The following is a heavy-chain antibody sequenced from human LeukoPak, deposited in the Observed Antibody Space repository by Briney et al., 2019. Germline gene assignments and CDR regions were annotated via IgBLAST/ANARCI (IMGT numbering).Heavy chain of an antibody. CDR3: ARGSSSGSDY. V-gene: IGHV1-18*01. D-gene: IGHD2-2*01. CDR1: GYIFNSYG. J-gene: IGHJ4*02. CDR2: ISANNGNT. Sequence: GASVKVSCKASGYIFNSYGISWVRQAPGQGLEWMGWISANNGNTNYAQKFQGRVTMTTDTSTSTVYMELRSLRSDDTAVYYCARGSSSGSDYWGQGTLVTVSS.